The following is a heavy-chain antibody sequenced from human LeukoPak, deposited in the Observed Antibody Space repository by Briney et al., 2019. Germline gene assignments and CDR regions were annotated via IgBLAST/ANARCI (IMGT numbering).Heavy chain of an antibody. CDR1: GGSISSYY. J-gene: IGHJ4*02. D-gene: IGHD6-19*01. Sequence: SETLSLTCTVSGGSISSYYWSWIRQPPGKGLEWIGYIYYSGSTNYNPSLKSRVTISVDTSKNQFSLKLSSATAADTAVYYCARGEMGAVAGRPAHFDYWGQGTLVTVSS. CDR2: IYYSGST. CDR3: ARGEMGAVAGRPAHFDY. V-gene: IGHV4-59*01.